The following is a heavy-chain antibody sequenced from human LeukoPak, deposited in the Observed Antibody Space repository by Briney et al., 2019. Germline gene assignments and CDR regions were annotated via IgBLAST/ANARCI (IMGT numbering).Heavy chain of an antibody. CDR3: ARDEQVDPNSNGTQY. Sequence: GRSLRLSCAASGFTFSSYAMHWVRQAPGKGLEWVAVISYDGSNKYYADSVKGRFTISRDNSKNTLYLQMNSLRAEDTAVYYCARDEQVDPNSNGTQYWGQGTLVTVSS. J-gene: IGHJ4*02. V-gene: IGHV3-30*04. D-gene: IGHD3-22*01. CDR2: ISYDGSNK. CDR1: GFTFSSYA.